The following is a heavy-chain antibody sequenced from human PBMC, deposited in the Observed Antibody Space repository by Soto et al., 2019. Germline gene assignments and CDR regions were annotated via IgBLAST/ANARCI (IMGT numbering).Heavy chain of an antibody. Sequence: QVQLVESGGGLVEPGGSLRLSCAAAGFTFSDYYMTWIRQAPGKGLEWVSHINTMSTSTNYADSVKGRFTISRDNAKNSLSLQMNSLRAEDTAVYYCASGGTIPGRALRYWGQGTLVTVSS. V-gene: IGHV3-11*05. CDR3: ASGGTIPGRALRY. CDR2: INTMSTST. D-gene: IGHD1-20*01. J-gene: IGHJ4*02. CDR1: GFTFSDYY.